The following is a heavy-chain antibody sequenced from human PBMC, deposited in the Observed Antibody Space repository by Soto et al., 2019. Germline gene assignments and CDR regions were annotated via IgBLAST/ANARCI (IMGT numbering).Heavy chain of an antibody. J-gene: IGHJ4*02. V-gene: IGHV3-23*01. CDR2: ISGSGGST. CDR1: GFTFSRYA. D-gene: IGHD3-9*01. CDR3: AKESLNYDILTGPLYYFDY. Sequence: GGSLRLSCAASGFTFSRYAMSWVRQAPGKGLEWVSAISGSGGSTYYADSVKGRFTISRDNSKNTLYLQMNSLRAEDTAVYYCAKESLNYDILTGPLYYFDYWGQGTLVTVSS.